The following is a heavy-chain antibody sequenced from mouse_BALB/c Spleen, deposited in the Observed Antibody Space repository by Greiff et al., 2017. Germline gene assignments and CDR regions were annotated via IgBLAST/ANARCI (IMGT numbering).Heavy chain of an antibody. Sequence: QVQLQQPGAELVKPGASVKMSCKASGYTFSSYWIEWVKQRPGHGLEWIGEILPGSGSTNYNEKFKGKATFTADTSSNTAYMQLSSLTSEDSAVYYCARSAYYRYDWYFDVWGAGTTVTVSS. J-gene: IGHJ1*01. CDR1: GYTFSSYW. V-gene: IGHV1-9*01. CDR3: ARSAYYRYDWYFDV. CDR2: ILPGSGST. D-gene: IGHD2-14*01.